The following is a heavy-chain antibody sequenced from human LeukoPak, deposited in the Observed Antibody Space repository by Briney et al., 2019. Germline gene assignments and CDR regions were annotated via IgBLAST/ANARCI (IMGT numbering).Heavy chain of an antibody. V-gene: IGHV3-11*01. CDR1: GFTLSDYY. J-gene: IGHJ4*02. Sequence: GGSLRLSCAASGFTLSDYYMSWIRQAPGKGLEWVSYISNSGSTIYYPDSVKGRFTISRDNARNSLYLQMNSLRAEDTAVYYCVKGGGNVRRYFEYWGQGTLVTVSS. D-gene: IGHD4-23*01. CDR3: VKGGGNVRRYFEY. CDR2: ISNSGSTI.